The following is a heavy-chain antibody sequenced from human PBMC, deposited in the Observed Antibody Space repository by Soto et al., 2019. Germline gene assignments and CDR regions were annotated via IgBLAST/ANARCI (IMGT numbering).Heavy chain of an antibody. CDR1: GGSISSYY. CDR3: ARDAHYYFAY. CDR2: IYYSGST. Sequence: PSETLSLSCTVSGGSISSYYWSWIRQPPGKGLEWIGYIYYSGSTNYNPSLKSRVTISVDTSKNQFSLKLSSVTAADTAVYYCARDAHYYFAYWGQGTLVTVSS. V-gene: IGHV4-59*12. J-gene: IGHJ4*02.